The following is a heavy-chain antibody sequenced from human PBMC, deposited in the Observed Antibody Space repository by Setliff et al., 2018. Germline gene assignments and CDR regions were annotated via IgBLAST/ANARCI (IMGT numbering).Heavy chain of an antibody. J-gene: IGHJ4*02. Sequence: GGSLRLSCAASGFTFSTYGMHWVRQAPGKGLEWVAYIWYDGSNENYADSVKGRFTVSRDNSRNTLFLQMNSLTAEDTAVYYCAKDTHYYSNTGYYCFDYWGQGALVTVSS. CDR2: IWYDGSNE. V-gene: IGHV3-33*03. CDR1: GFTFSTYG. D-gene: IGHD3-9*01. CDR3: AKDTHYYSNTGYYCFDY.